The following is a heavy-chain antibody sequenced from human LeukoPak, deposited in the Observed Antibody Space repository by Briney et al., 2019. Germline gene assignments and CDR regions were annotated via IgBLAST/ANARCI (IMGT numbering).Heavy chain of an antibody. D-gene: IGHD6-19*01. V-gene: IGHV3-74*01. J-gene: IGHJ3*02. Sequence: GGSLRLSCAASEFTFSSYWMHWVRQAPGQGLGWVSRGNIDGSSTSDADSAKGRFTISRDNAKNTLYLQMNRLRAEDTAVYYCAKGVRYSSGWYKGGYDAFDIWGQGTMVTVSS. CDR1: EFTFSSYW. CDR2: GNIDGSST. CDR3: AKGVRYSSGWYKGGYDAFDI.